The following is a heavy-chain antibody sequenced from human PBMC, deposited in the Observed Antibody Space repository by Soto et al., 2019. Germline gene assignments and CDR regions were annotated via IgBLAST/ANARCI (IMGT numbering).Heavy chain of an antibody. CDR3: ARDVCSGGSCYSDY. D-gene: IGHD2-15*01. CDR1: GFTFSSYS. Sequence: GGSLRLSCAASGFTFSSYSMNWVRQAPGKGLEWVSSISSSSSYIYYADSVKGRFTISRDNAKNSLYLQINSLRAEDTAVYYCARDVCSGGSCYSDYWGQGTLVTVSS. V-gene: IGHV3-21*01. CDR2: ISSSSSYI. J-gene: IGHJ4*02.